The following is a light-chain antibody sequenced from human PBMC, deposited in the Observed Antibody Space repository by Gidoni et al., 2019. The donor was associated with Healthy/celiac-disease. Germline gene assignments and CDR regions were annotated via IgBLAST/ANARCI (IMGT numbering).Light chain of an antibody. CDR3: QQRSNPLT. CDR2: DAS. J-gene: IGKJ4*01. CDR1: QSVSSY. V-gene: IGKV3-11*01. Sequence: ETVSTYAPATLSFARGERATISCRASQSVSSYLAWYQQQPGQAPRLLISDASNRATGLPARFSGSASGTDFTLTISSLAPEVFAVYYCQQRSNPLTFGGGTKVEIK.